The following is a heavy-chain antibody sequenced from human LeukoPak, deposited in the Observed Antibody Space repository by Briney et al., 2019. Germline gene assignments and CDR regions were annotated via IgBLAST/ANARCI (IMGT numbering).Heavy chain of an antibody. Sequence: PSETLSLTCTVSGGSISSSSYYWGWIRQPPGKGLEWIGSIYYSGSTYYNPSLKSRVTISVDTSKNQFSLKLSSVTAADTAVYYCARCPGIAAAGPDAFDIWGQGTMVTVSS. D-gene: IGHD6-13*01. CDR3: ARCPGIAAAGPDAFDI. CDR2: IYYSGST. V-gene: IGHV4-39*01. J-gene: IGHJ3*02. CDR1: GGSISSSSYY.